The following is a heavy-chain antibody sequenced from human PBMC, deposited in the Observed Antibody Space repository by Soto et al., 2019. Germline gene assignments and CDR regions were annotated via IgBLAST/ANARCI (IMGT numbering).Heavy chain of an antibody. V-gene: IGHV4-59*01. CDR2: IYYSGST. CDR3: ATITYFSDCSGYLLGLFGP. Sequence: SETLSLTCTVSGGSISSYYWSWIRQPPGKGLEWIGYIYYSGSTNYNPSLKSRVTISVDTSKNQFSLKLSSVTAADTDVYYCATITYFSDCSGYLLGLFGPWAQGTLVTVSS. CDR1: GGSISSYY. D-gene: IGHD3-22*01. J-gene: IGHJ5*02.